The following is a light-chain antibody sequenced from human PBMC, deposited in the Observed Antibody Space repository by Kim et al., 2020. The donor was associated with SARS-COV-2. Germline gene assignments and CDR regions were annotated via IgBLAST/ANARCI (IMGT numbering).Light chain of an antibody. CDR2: YDS. V-gene: IGLV3-21*04. Sequence: SYEMTQPPSVSVAPGKTARITCGGNNIGSKSVHWYQQKPGQAPVLVIYYDSDRPSGIPERLSGSNSGNTATLTISRVEAGDEADYYCQVWDSSSDHGYVF. CDR3: QVWDSSSDHGYV. CDR1: NIGSKS. J-gene: IGLJ1*01.